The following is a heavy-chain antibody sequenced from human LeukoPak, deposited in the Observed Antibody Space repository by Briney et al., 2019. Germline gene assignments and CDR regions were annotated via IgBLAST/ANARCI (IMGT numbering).Heavy chain of an antibody. CDR1: GFTFSNAW. CDR3: ASCHDSSGYLEPYAFDI. CDR2: IKRETDGGTT. D-gene: IGHD3-22*01. J-gene: IGHJ3*02. V-gene: IGHV3-15*01. Sequence: GGSLRLSCAASGFTFSNAWMSWVRQAPGKGLEWVARIKRETDGGTTDYAAPVKGRFTISRDDSKNTLYLQMNSLKIEDTAVYYCASCHDSSGYLEPYAFDIWGQGTMVTVSS.